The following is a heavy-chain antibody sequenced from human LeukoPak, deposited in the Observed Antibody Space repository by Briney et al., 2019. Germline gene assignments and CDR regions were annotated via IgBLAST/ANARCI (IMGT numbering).Heavy chain of an antibody. V-gene: IGHV3-30*19. Sequence: GGSLRLSCAASGFTFSSYGMHWVRQAPGKGLEWVAVIAYDGNNKYYADSVKGRFIISRDNSRNTLYLQMNSLRAEDTAVYFCAKDFCNDGSCPPDYWGQGTLVTVSS. CDR2: IAYDGNNK. CDR1: GFTFSSYG. D-gene: IGHD2-15*01. CDR3: AKDFCNDGSCPPDY. J-gene: IGHJ4*02.